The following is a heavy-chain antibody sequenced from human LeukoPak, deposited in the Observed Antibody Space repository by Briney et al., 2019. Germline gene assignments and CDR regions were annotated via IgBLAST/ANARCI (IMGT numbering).Heavy chain of an antibody. J-gene: IGHJ4*02. CDR1: GGSISSGGYY. V-gene: IGHV4-31*03. D-gene: IGHD3-10*01. CDR2: IYYSGST. CDR3: ASTPLWFGELTTYFDY. Sequence: SETLSLTCTVSGGSISSGGYYWSWIRQHPGKGLEWIGYIYYSGSTYYNPSLKSRVTISVDTSKNQFSLKLSSVTAADTAVYYCASTPLWFGELTTYFDYWGQGTLVTVSS.